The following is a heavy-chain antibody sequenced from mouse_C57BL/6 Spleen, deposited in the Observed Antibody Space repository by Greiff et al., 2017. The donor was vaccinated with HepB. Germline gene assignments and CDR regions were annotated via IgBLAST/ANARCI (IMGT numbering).Heavy chain of an antibody. V-gene: IGHV3-6*01. CDR2: ISYDGSN. CDR3: ARDSYN. CDR1: GYSITSGYY. J-gene: IGHJ3*01. Sequence: VQLKESGPGLVKPSQSLSLTCSVTGYSITSGYYWNWIRQFPGNKLEWMGYISYDGSNNYNPSLKNRISITRDTSKNQFFLKLNSVTTEDTATYYCARDSYNWGQGTLVTVSA.